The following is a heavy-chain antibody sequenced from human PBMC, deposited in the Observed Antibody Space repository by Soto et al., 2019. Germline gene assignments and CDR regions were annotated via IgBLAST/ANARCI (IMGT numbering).Heavy chain of an antibody. Sequence: GASVKVSCKASGGTFSSYTISWVRQAPGQGLEWMGRIIPVLGIANYAQKFQGRVTITADKSTSTAYMELSSLRSEDTAVYYCAKDYSFSLQETSTGPPVKSFDYWGQGTLVTVS. V-gene: IGHV1-69*04. CDR2: IIPVLGIA. CDR3: AKDYSFSLQETSTGPPVKSFDY. CDR1: GGTFSSYT. J-gene: IGHJ4*02. D-gene: IGHD1-1*01.